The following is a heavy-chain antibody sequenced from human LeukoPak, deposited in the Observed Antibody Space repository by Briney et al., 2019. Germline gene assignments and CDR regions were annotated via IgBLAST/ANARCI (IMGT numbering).Heavy chain of an antibody. CDR1: GYTFTSYG. V-gene: IGHV1-18*01. J-gene: IGHJ5*02. CDR2: ISAYNGNT. Sequence: VASVKVSCKASGYTFTSYGISWVRQAPGQGLEWMGWISAYNGNTNYAQKLQGRVTMTTDTSTSTAYMELRSLRSDDTAVYYCARVKSGSGSHFFGNWFDPWGQGTLVTVSS. D-gene: IGHD3-10*01. CDR3: ARVKSGSGSHFFGNWFDP.